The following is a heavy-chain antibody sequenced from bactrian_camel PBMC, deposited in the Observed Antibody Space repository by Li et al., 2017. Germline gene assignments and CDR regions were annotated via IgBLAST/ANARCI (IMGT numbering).Heavy chain of an antibody. CDR2: ILTGATST. CDR3: AAERCSAVCSSLSLARRNYDY. J-gene: IGHJ4*01. D-gene: IGHD1*01. V-gene: IGHV3S25*01. CDR1: RSLYSGVC. Sequence: VESGGGSVQAGGSLRLSCVASRSLYSGVCVGWLRQAPGKEREGLAAILTGATSTIYAASVKGRFTISQDNTKKMVYLQMNNLKPEDTAMYYCAAERCSAVCSSLSLARRNYDYWGQGTQVTVS.